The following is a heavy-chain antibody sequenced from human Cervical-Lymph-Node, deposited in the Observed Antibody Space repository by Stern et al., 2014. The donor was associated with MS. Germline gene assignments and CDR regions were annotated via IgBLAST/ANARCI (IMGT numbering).Heavy chain of an antibody. D-gene: IGHD2-21*02. CDR1: GGAVSGYY. CDR2: ISDTGTT. Sequence: VQLVESGPGLVKPSETLSLTCTVSGGAVSGYYWTWIRQRPGKGLEWIGYISDTGTTTYNPPLHSRVAITLDTSQNQVSLRLRSVTAADTAVYYCARDPSTTASDWFFDLWGRGSLVTVSS. V-gene: IGHV4-59*02. CDR3: ARDPSTTASDWFFDL. J-gene: IGHJ2*01.